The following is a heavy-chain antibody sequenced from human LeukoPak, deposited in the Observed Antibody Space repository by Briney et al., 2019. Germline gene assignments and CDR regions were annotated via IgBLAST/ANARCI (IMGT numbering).Heavy chain of an antibody. CDR3: ARVTSWFGEPNWFDP. CDR2: INPNSGGT. V-gene: IGHV1-2*02. D-gene: IGHD3-10*01. Sequence: GASVKVSCKASGYTFTGYYMHWVRQAPGQGLEWMGWINPNSGGTNYAQKFQGRVTMTRDTSISTAYMELSRLRSDDTAVYYCARVTSWFGEPNWFDPWGQGTLVTVSS. J-gene: IGHJ5*02. CDR1: GYTFTGYY.